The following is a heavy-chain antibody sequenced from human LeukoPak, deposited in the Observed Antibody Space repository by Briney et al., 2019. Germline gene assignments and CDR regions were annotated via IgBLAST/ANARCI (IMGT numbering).Heavy chain of an antibody. CDR2: IKQDGSEK. CDR1: GFTFSSYW. D-gene: IGHD1-26*01. J-gene: IGHJ5*02. V-gene: IGHV3-7*01. CDR3: ARLLYSGSYSFDP. Sequence: GGSLRLSRAASGFTFSSYWMSWVRQAPGKGLEWVANIKQDGSEKYYVDSVKGRFTISRDNAKNSLYLQMNSLRAEDTAVYYCARLLYSGSYSFDPWGQGTLVTVSS.